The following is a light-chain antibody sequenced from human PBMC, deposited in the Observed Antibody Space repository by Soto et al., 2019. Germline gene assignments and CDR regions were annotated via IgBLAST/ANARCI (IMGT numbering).Light chain of an antibody. CDR2: DVS. CDR3: SSYTSSTRYG. CDR1: SSDVGGYNY. V-gene: IGLV2-14*01. Sequence: QSALTQPASVSGSPGQSITISCTGTSSDVGGYNYVSWYQQHPGKAPKLMIYDVSNRPSGVSNRFSGSKSGNTASLTISGLQAEDEADYYCSSYTSSTRYGFGTGTKVTVL. J-gene: IGLJ1*01.